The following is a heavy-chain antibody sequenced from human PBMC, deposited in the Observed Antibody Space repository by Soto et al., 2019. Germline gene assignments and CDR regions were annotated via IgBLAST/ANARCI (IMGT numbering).Heavy chain of an antibody. V-gene: IGHV3-21*01. CDR3: ARAVVVDLILNWFDP. D-gene: IGHD2-2*01. CDR2: ISSSSSYI. J-gene: IGHJ5*02. Sequence: SLRLSCAASGFTFSSYSMNWVRQAPGKGLEWVSSISSSSSYIYYADSVKGRFTISRDNAKNSLYLQMNSLRAEDTAVYYCARAVVVDLILNWFDPWGQGTRVTVSS. CDR1: GFTFSSYS.